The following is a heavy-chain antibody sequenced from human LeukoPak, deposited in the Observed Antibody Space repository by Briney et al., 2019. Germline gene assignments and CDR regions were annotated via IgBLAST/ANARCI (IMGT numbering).Heavy chain of an antibody. D-gene: IGHD3-22*01. V-gene: IGHV4-59*08. CDR1: GGSISSYY. Sequence: SETLSLTCTVSGGSISSYYWSWIRQPPGKGLEWIGYIYYSGSTYCNPSLKSRVTISVDTSKNQFSLRLNSVTAADTAVYYCARLGLSSVTMIMDWGQGTLVTVSS. CDR3: ARLGLSSVTMIMD. CDR2: IYYSGST. J-gene: IGHJ4*02.